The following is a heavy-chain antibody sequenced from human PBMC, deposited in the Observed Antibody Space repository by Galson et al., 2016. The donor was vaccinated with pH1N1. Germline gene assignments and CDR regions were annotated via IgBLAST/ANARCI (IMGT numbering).Heavy chain of an antibody. V-gene: IGHV1-2*02. J-gene: IGHJ4*02. CDR3: ARDSKGGIPFHY. CDR1: GYTFTDYY. CDR2: INPNSDVT. Sequence: SVKVSCKASGYTFTDYYMHWVRQAPGKGLEWMGWINPNSDVTKYAQKFQDRVTMTRDTSINTAYMELSGLTSDDTAVYYCARDSKGGIPFHYWGQGTLATLSS. D-gene: IGHD1-26*01.